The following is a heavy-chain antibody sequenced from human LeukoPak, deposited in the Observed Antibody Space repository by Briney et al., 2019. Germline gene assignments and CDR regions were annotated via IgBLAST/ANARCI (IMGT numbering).Heavy chain of an antibody. CDR1: GYSFTSYW. CDR3: ARQGLAAAGNDNWFDP. J-gene: IGHJ5*02. CDR2: IYPGDSDT. D-gene: IGHD6-13*01. Sequence: GESLKISCKGSGYSFTSYWIGWVRLMPGKGLEWMGIIYPGDSDTRYSPSFQGQVTISADKSISTAYLQWSSLKASDTAMYYCARQGLAAAGNDNWFDPWGQGTLVTVSS. V-gene: IGHV5-51*01.